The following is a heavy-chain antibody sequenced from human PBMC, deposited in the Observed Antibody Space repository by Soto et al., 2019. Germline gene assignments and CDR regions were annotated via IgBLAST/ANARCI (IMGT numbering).Heavy chain of an antibody. V-gene: IGHV4-34*01. J-gene: IGHJ4*01. CDR3: ARGGTVAVAAGYYNFDY. CDR2: INHRGST. CDR1: GGSFSGHY. Sequence: SETLSLTCAVFGGSFSGHYCSWIRQPPGKGLEWIGEINHRGSTDYNPPLKSRVSLSVDTSKNQFSLRLSSVTAADTAVYYCARGGTVAVAAGYYNFDYWGLGTLVTVSS. D-gene: IGHD3-9*01.